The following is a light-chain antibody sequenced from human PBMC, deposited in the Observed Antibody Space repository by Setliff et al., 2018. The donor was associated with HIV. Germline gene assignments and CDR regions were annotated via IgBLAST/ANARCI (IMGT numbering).Light chain of an antibody. CDR1: SSDVGGYKY. J-gene: IGLJ1*01. CDR3: SSYAGHYSYV. Sequence: QSALTQPASVSGSPGQSITISCTGTSSDVGGYKYVYWYQQHPGKAPKLMIYEVSNRPSGISNRFSGSKSGNTASLTISGLQAEDEADYYCSSYAGHYSYVFGTGTKVTVL. V-gene: IGLV2-14*01. CDR2: EVS.